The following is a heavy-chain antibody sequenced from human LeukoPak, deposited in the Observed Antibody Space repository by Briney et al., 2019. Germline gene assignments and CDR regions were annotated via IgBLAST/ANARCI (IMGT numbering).Heavy chain of an antibody. J-gene: IGHJ4*02. CDR1: GYTFTSYG. CDR2: ISAYNGNT. CDR3: ARTHDSSSWTGVDY. V-gene: IGHV1-18*01. D-gene: IGHD6-13*01. Sequence: ASVKVSCKASGYTFTSYGISWVRQAPGQGLEWMGWISAYNGNTNYAQKLQGRVTMTTDTSTSKAYMELRSLRSDDTAVYYCARTHDSSSWTGVDYWGQGTLVTVSS.